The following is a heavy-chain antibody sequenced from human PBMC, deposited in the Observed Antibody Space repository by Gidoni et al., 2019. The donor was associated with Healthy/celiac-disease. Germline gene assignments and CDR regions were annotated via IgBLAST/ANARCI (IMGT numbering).Heavy chain of an antibody. Sequence: EVQLLESGGGLVQPGGSLRLSCAASGFTFSSSALSWVRQAPGKGLEWVSAISGIGGSTYYADSVKGRFTISRDNSKNTLYLQMNSLRAEDTAVYYCAKYPSGGDYYDSSGYLNYFDYWGQGTLVTVSS. D-gene: IGHD3-22*01. CDR1: GFTFSSSA. CDR3: AKYPSGGDYYDSSGYLNYFDY. J-gene: IGHJ4*02. V-gene: IGHV3-23*01. CDR2: ISGIGGST.